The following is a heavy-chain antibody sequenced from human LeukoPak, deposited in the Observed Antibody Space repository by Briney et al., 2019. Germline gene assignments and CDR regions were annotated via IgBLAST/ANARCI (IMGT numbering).Heavy chain of an antibody. J-gene: IGHJ4*02. CDR1: GGSISSYY. V-gene: IGHV4-4*07. Sequence: SETLSLTCTVSGGSISSYYWSWIRQPAGKGLEWIGRIYTSGSTNYNPSLRSRVTMSVDTSKDQFSLKLSSVTAADTAVYYCARDIVGATYFDYWGQGTLVTVSS. CDR2: IYTSGST. CDR3: ARDIVGATYFDY. D-gene: IGHD1-26*01.